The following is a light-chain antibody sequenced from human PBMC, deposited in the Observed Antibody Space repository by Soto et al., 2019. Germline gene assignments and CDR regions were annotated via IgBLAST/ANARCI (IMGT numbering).Light chain of an antibody. J-gene: IGKJ3*01. CDR3: QQRSNGLT. CDR2: DTS. V-gene: IGKV3-11*01. CDR1: QTVSSK. Sequence: EIVLTQSPATLSSSPGXRATLSCRASQTVSSKLAWYQHKPGQAPRLLIYDTSNRATGIPARFSGSGSGTDFTLTISSLEPEDFAVHYCQQRSNGLTFGPGTKV.